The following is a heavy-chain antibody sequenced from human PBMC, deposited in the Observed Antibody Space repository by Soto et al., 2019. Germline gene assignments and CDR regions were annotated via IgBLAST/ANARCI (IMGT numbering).Heavy chain of an antibody. Sequence: LRLSCAASTFTFTGYAMSWVRQAPGKGLEWVSGISSSSDNTYYADSVKGRFTISRDNSKNTLYVQMNSVRAEDTAVYYCAKDLTYGATPVGSLDIWGQGTKVTVSS. CDR3: AKDLTYGATPVGSLDI. CDR1: TFTFTGYA. CDR2: ISSSSDNT. D-gene: IGHD3-10*01. V-gene: IGHV3-23*01. J-gene: IGHJ3*02.